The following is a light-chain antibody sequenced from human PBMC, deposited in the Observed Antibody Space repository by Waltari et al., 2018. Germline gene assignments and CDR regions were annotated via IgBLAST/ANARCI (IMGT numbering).Light chain of an antibody. CDR1: SSNIGSNT. V-gene: IGLV1-44*01. J-gene: IGLJ2*01. CDR2: SNN. CDR3: AAWDDSLNAL. Sequence: QSVLTQPPSASGTPGQRVTISCSGSSSNIGSNTVNWYQQLPGTAPKLLIYSNNQRPSGVPDRVSGSKSGTSASLAISVLQSEDEADYYCAAWDDSLNALFGGGNKLTVL.